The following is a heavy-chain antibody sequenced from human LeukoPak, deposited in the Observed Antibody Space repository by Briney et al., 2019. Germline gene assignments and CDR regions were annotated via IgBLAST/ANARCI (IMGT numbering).Heavy chain of an antibody. D-gene: IGHD6-19*01. Sequence: GGSLRLSCAASGFTFSDYYMSWIRQAPGKGLEWVSSISSSSNYIYYADSVKGRFTISRDNAKNSLYLQMNSLRAEDTAVYYCARDPSSGWYLKGWFDPWGQGTLVTVSS. CDR3: ARDPSSGWYLKGWFDP. CDR2: ISSSSNYI. CDR1: GFTFSDYY. V-gene: IGHV3-11*06. J-gene: IGHJ5*02.